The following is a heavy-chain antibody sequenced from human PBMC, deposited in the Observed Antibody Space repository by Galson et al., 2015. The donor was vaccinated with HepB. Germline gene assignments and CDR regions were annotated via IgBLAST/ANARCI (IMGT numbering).Heavy chain of an antibody. CDR3: ARDWLPSPLWLYYYYYGMDV. V-gene: IGHV1-18*01. CDR1: GYTFTSYG. J-gene: IGHJ6*02. CDR2: ISAYNGNT. D-gene: IGHD3-16*01. Sequence: SVKVSCKASGYTFTSYGISWVRQAPGQGLEWMGWISAYNGNTNYAQKLQGRVTMTTDTSTSTAYMELRSLRSDDTAVYYCARDWLPSPLWLYYYYYGMDVWGQGTTVIVSS.